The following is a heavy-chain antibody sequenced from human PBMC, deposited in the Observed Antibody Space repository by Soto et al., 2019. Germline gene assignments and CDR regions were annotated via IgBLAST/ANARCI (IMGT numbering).Heavy chain of an antibody. CDR2: IYPDDSDT. CDR3: ARHGGSYPHAFDV. Sequence: GESLKISCKGSGYSFPNYWIGWVRQMPGKGLVWMGIIYPDDSDTKYSPAFQGQVTISVDKSISTAYLQLSRLKASDTAIYYCARHGGSYPHAFDVWGQGTLVTVSS. D-gene: IGHD1-26*01. J-gene: IGHJ3*01. V-gene: IGHV5-51*01. CDR1: GYSFPNYW.